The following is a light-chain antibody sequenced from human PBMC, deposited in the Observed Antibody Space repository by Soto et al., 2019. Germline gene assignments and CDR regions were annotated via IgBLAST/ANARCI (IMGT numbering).Light chain of an antibody. V-gene: IGKV3-15*01. CDR1: QTISSN. CDR3: QQRSNWPLT. J-gene: IGKJ4*01. CDR2: GAS. Sequence: EIVMTQSPVTLSVFPGELATLXCRASQTISSNLAWYQQRPGQAPRLLISGASTRAHDSPARFSGSGSVTEFTRTISSLEPEDFAVYYGQQRSNWPLTFGGGTKVDIK.